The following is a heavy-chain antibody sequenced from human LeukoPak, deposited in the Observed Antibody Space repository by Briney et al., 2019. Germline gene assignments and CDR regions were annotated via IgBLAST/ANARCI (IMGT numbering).Heavy chain of an antibody. CDR3: ALATYHDSSGYYYLDY. CDR2: IYSGGST. D-gene: IGHD3-22*01. CDR1: GFTFTDYW. J-gene: IGHJ4*02. Sequence: GGSLRLSCAASGFTFTDYWMSWVRQAPGKGLEWVSVIYSGGSTYYADSVKGRFTIPRDNSKNTLYLQMNSLRAEDTAVYYCALATYHDSSGYYYLDYWGQGTLVTVSS. V-gene: IGHV3-53*01.